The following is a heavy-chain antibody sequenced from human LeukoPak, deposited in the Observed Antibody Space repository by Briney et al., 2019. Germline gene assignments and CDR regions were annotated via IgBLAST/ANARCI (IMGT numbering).Heavy chain of an antibody. CDR2: ISASGDYT. Sequence: GGSLRLSCAASGFTFSAYAVIGVRQAPGKGLEWVSAISASGDYTHYADSVKGRFDISRDNPKHTVYMQMSSLRAEDAALYYCAKDPNGDYVGAFDSWGQGTTVIVSS. V-gene: IGHV3-23*01. D-gene: IGHD4-17*01. J-gene: IGHJ3*02. CDR1: GFTFSAYA. CDR3: AKDPNGDYVGAFDS.